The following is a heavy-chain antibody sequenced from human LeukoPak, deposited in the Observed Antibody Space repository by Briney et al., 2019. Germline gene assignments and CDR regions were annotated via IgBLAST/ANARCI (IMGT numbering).Heavy chain of an antibody. D-gene: IGHD6-19*01. J-gene: IGHJ3*02. CDR3: ARSFGIAVAGIPHDAFDI. CDR2: ISAYNGNT. CDR1: GYTFTSYG. Sequence: GASVKVSCKASGYTFTSYGISWVRQAPGQGLEWMGWISAYNGNTNYAQKFQGRVTMTRDTSISTAYMELSRLRSDDTAVYYCARSFGIAVAGIPHDAFDIWGQGTMVTVSS. V-gene: IGHV1-18*01.